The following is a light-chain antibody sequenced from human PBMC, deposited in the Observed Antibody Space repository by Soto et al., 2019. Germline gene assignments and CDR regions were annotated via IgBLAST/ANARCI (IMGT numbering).Light chain of an antibody. CDR3: AAWDDSLNGYV. J-gene: IGLJ1*01. CDR2: SNN. Sequence: QSVLAQPPSASGTPGRRVTISCSGSSSNIGSNTVNWYQQLPGTAPKLLIHSNNQRPSGVPDRFSGSKSGTSASLAISGLQSEDEADYYCAAWDDSLNGYVFGTGTKVTVL. CDR1: SSNIGSNT. V-gene: IGLV1-44*01.